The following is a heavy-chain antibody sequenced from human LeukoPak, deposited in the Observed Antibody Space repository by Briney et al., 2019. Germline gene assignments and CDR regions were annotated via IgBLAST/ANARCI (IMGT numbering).Heavy chain of an antibody. V-gene: IGHV4-39*01. CDR2: IYYSGST. Sequence: SETLPLTCTVSGGSISSSSYYWGWIRQPPGKGLEWIGSIYYSGSTYYNPSLKSRVTISVDTSKNQFSLKLSSVTAADTAVYYCARQSGIAVANLIDYWGQGTLVTVSS. CDR3: ARQSGIAVANLIDY. D-gene: IGHD6-19*01. J-gene: IGHJ4*02. CDR1: GGSISSSSYY.